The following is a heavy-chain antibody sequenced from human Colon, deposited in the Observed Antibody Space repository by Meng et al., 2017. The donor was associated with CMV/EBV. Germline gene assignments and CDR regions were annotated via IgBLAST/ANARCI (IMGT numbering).Heavy chain of an antibody. CDR3: ARSITKAAAPDY. V-gene: IGHV1-2*02. CDR2: INPNNGGT. J-gene: IGHJ4*02. D-gene: IGHD6-13*01. CDR1: GYTFTDYY. Sequence: ASVTVSCTASGYTFTDYYIHWVRQAPGHGLEWMGWINPNNGGTNHAQKFQGRVTMTRDTSITTAYMELSRLRSDDAAVFYCARSITKAAAPDYWGRGTLVTVSS.